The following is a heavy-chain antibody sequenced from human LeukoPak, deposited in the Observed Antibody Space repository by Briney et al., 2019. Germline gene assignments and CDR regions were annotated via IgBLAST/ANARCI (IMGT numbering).Heavy chain of an antibody. CDR3: SRGPRQPVDRWFDP. D-gene: IGHD6-13*01. J-gene: IGHJ5*02. V-gene: IGHV4-34*01. Sequence: SETLSLTCAVYGGSFTGYYWTWIRRPPGKGVEWSGEIYHSGSTNYNPSLKSRVTISVDTSKNQFSLTLGYVTAADTAVYYCSRGPRQPVDRWFDPWGQGTLVTVSS. CDR1: GGSFTGYY. CDR2: IYHSGST.